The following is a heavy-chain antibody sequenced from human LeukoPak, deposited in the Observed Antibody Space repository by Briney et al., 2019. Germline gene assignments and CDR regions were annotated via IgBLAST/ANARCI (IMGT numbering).Heavy chain of an antibody. Sequence: PGGSLRLSSEASGFTFSSYWMHWVRQAPEKGLVWVSRINTDGSSTAYADSVRGRFNISRDNAKNTLYLQMNSLRAEDTAVYYCARDARGYFDYWGQETLVTVSS. CDR2: INTDGSST. V-gene: IGHV3-74*01. CDR3: ARDARGYFDY. CDR1: GFTFSSYW. J-gene: IGHJ4*02.